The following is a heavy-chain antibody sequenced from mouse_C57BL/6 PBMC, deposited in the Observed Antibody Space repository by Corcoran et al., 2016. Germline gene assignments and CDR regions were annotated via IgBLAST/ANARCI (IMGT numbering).Heavy chain of an antibody. J-gene: IGHJ3*01. CDR3: ARGELDWFAY. V-gene: IGHV3-6*01. D-gene: IGHD4-1*01. Sequence: DVQLQESGPGLVKPSQSLSLTCSVTGYSITSGYYWNWIRQFPGNKLEWMGYISYDGSNNYNPSLKNRIAITRDTSKNQFFLKLNSVTTEDTATYYCARGELDWFAYWGQGTLVTVSA. CDR2: ISYDGSN. CDR1: GYSITSGYY.